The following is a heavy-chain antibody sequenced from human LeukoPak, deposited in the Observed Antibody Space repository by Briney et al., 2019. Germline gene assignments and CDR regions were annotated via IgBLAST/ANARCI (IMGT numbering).Heavy chain of an antibody. CDR3: ARDGDCGGDCYARGGYYYYYYMDV. CDR1: GYTFTGYY. V-gene: IGHV1-2*02. CDR2: IDPNSGGT. Sequence: GASAKVSCKASGYTFTGYYIHWVRQAPGQGLGWMGWIDPNSGGTNYAQKFQGRVTMTRDTSISTAYMELSRLRSDDTAVYYCARDGDCGGDCYARGGYYYYYYMDVWGKGTTVTVSS. D-gene: IGHD2-21*02. J-gene: IGHJ6*03.